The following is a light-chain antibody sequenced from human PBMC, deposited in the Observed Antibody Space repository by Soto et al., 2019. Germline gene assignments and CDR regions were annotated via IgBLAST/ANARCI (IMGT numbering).Light chain of an antibody. CDR1: QSVLDRSKRMES. CDR3: QQYYTTPTWT. CDR2: WAS. Sequence: DIVLTQSPDSLVLSLGERATMNCKSSQSVLDRSKRMESLAWYQQKPGQPPRLLIHWASTRESGVPDRFSGSGSGTDFTLTISSLQGEDVAVYYCQQYYTTPTWTFGQGTKVEV. V-gene: IGKV4-1*01. J-gene: IGKJ1*01.